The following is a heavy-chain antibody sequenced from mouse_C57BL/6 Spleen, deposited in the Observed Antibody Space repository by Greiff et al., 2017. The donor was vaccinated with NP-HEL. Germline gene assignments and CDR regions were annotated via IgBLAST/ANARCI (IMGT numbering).Heavy chain of an antibody. CDR2: IDPSDSYT. D-gene: IGHD2-5*01. J-gene: IGHJ2*01. CDR1: GYTFTSYW. Sequence: QVQLQQSGAELVMPGASVKLSCKASGYTFTSYWMHWVKQRPGQGLEWIGEIDPSDSYTNYNQKFKGKSTLTVDKSSSTAYMQLSSLTSEDSSVYYCARRGSYYSNYDWGQGTTLTVSS. CDR3: ARRGSYYSNYD. V-gene: IGHV1-69*01.